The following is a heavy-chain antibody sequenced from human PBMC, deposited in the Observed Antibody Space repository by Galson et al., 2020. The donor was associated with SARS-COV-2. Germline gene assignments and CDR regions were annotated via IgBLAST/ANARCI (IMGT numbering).Heavy chain of an antibody. CDR3: ASLPVPTQYGSSSGFDY. V-gene: IGHV4-39*01. CDR1: GGSISNSYYF. J-gene: IGHJ4*02. CDR2: IYYSGST. Sequence: ETSETLSLTCTVSGGSISNSYYFWGWIRQPPGKGLEWIGNIYYSGSTFYNPSLKSRLSISVDTSKNQFSLRLSSVTAADTAVYYCASLPVPTQYGSSSGFDYWGQGTLVTVSS. D-gene: IGHD6-6*01.